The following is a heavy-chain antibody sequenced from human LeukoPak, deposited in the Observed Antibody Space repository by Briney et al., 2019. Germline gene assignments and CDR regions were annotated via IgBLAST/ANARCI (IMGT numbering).Heavy chain of an antibody. CDR2: ISASGGST. D-gene: IGHD2-2*01. V-gene: IGHV3-23*01. Sequence: GGSLRLSCAASGFTFSSSAMSWVRQVPGKGLEWVSGISASGGSTYYADSVRGRFTISRDNSKNTLYVQMNSLRDEDTAVYYCAKLDIVVVPAAIPNYFDYWGQGTLVTVSS. CDR1: GFTFSSSA. J-gene: IGHJ4*02. CDR3: AKLDIVVVPAAIPNYFDY.